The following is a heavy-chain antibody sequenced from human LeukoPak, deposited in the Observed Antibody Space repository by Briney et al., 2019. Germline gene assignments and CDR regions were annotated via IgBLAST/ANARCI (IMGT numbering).Heavy chain of an antibody. CDR1: GGTFSSYA. D-gene: IGHD3-10*01. CDR3: ARGSGYVSAFDI. Sequence: GASVKVSCKASGGTFSSYAISWVRQAPGQGLEWMGGIIPIFGTANCAQKFQGRVTITADESTSTAYMELSSLRSEDTAVYYCARGSGYVSAFDIWGQGTMVAVSS. CDR2: IIPIFGTA. V-gene: IGHV1-69*01. J-gene: IGHJ3*02.